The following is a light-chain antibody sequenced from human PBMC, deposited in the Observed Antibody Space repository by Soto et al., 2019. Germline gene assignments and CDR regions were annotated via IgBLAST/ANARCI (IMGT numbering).Light chain of an antibody. CDR3: CSYAGSYTHYV. CDR2: DVS. Sequence: QSALTQPRSVSGSPGQSITISCTGTSSDVGGYNYVSWYRQHPGKAPKLMIYDVSKRPSGVPDRFSGSKSGNTASLTISGLQAEDEADDCCCSYAGSYTHYVFGTGTTLTVL. J-gene: IGLJ1*01. CDR1: SSDVGGYNY. V-gene: IGLV2-11*01.